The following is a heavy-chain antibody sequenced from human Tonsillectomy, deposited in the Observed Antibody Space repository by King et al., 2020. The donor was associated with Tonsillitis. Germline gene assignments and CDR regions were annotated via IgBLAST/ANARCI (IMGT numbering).Heavy chain of an antibody. J-gene: IGHJ4*02. V-gene: IGHV3-23*04. D-gene: IGHD4-23*01. Sequence: VQLVESGGGLVQPGGSLRLSCAASGFTFNTYAMSWVLQAPGKGLEWVSAISGSGNNTYYTDSVKGRFTISRDNSKNTLYLQMNSLRAEDTAVYYCAKDRIGRWGYWGQGTLVTVSS. CDR3: AKDRIGRWGY. CDR1: GFTFNTYA. CDR2: ISGSGNNT.